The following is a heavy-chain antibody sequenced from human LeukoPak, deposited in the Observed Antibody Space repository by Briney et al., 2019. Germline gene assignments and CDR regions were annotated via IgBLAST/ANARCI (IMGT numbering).Heavy chain of an antibody. Sequence: PSETLSLTCTVSGGSISSYYWSWIRQPPGKGLEWIGYIYHSGSTNYNPSLKSRVTISVDTSKNQFSLKLSSVTAADTAVYYCARDGPLTTGAFDIWGQGTMVTVSS. V-gene: IGHV4-59*01. J-gene: IGHJ3*02. CDR1: GGSISSYY. CDR2: IYHSGST. CDR3: ARDGPLTTGAFDI. D-gene: IGHD1-14*01.